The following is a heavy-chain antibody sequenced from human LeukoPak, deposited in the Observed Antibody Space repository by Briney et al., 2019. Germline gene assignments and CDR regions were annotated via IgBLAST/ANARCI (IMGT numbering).Heavy chain of an antibody. V-gene: IGHV3-49*05. D-gene: IGHD3-22*01. CDR1: GFTFGDYA. Sequence: NPGGSLRLSCTHSGFTFGDYAMSWFRQAPGKGLEWVGFIRSKTYGGTTEYAASVKGRFTISRDDSKTIAYLQTNSLKTEDTAVYYCTTDTDPYYYDSSGSSYWGQGTLVTVSS. CDR3: TTDTDPYYYDSSGSSY. J-gene: IGHJ4*02. CDR2: IRSKTYGGTT.